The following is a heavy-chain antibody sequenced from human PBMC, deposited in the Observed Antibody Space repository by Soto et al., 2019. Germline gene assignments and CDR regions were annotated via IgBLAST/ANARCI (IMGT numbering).Heavy chain of an antibody. V-gene: IGHV1-46*01. D-gene: IGHD3-10*01. CDR2: INPSGSTT. Sequence: QVQLVQSGAEVKKPGASVKVSCKASGYTFTNYYMHWVRQAPGQGLEWMGIINPSGSTTAYRHEFQGRVTMTWDTSTSTFYMELSNLRSQDTAMYYCARDGSRVPPVSFGETLDYWGQGTLVTVSS. CDR1: GYTFTNYY. J-gene: IGHJ4*02. CDR3: ARDGSRVPPVSFGETLDY.